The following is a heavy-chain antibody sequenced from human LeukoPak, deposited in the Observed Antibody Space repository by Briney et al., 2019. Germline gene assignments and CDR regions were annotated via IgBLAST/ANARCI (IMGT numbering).Heavy chain of an antibody. CDR1: GGSISSSSDY. V-gene: IGHV4-39*01. CDR2: IYYSGST. D-gene: IGHD6-13*01. Sequence: SETLSLTCTVAGGSISSSSDYGGWIRQPPGKGLEWIGSIYYSGSTYYNPSLKSRVTISVDTSKNQFSLKLSSVTAADTAVYYCARVPWGSSSWDTPYYYYYMDVWGKGTTVTVSS. J-gene: IGHJ6*03. CDR3: ARVPWGSSSWDTPYYYYYMDV.